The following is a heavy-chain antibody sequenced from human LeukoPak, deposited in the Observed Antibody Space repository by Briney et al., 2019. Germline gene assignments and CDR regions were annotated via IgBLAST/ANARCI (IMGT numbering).Heavy chain of an antibody. CDR3: ARDYYDSSGYYYALVDY. CDR2: IKQDGSEK. CDR1: GFTFSSYW. J-gene: IGHJ4*02. V-gene: IGHV3-7*01. D-gene: IGHD3-22*01. Sequence: GGSLRLSCAASGFTFSSYWRSWVRQAPGKGLEWVANIKQDGSEKYYVDSVKGRFTISRDNAKNSLYLQMNSLRAEDTAVYYCARDYYDSSGYYYALVDYWGQGTLVTVSS.